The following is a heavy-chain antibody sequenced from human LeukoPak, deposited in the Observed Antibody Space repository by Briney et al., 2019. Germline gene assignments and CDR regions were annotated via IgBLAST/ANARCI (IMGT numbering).Heavy chain of an antibody. D-gene: IGHD3-10*01. CDR3: AKNGGYYYGSGNWFDP. V-gene: IGHV4-59*01. J-gene: IGHJ5*02. CDR2: IYYSGNT. Sequence: SETLSLTCSVSGGSISSYYWNWIRQSPGKGLEWIGYIYYSGNTNYNPSLKSRVTISVDTSKNQFSLKLSSVTAADTAVYYCAKNGGYYYGSGNWFDPRGQGTLVTVSS. CDR1: GGSISSYY.